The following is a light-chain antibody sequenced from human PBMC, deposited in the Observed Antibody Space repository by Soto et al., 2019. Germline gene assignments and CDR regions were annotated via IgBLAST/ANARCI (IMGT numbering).Light chain of an antibody. CDR3: SSYAGSNNLI. Sequence: QSVLTQPPSASGSPGQSVTISCTGTSSDVGRYNFVSWYQQHPGKAPKLMISEVTKRPSGVPDRFSGSKSGNTASLTVSGLQAEDEAAYYCSSYAGSNNLIFGGGTQLTVL. CDR1: SSDVGRYNF. J-gene: IGLJ2*01. CDR2: EVT. V-gene: IGLV2-8*01.